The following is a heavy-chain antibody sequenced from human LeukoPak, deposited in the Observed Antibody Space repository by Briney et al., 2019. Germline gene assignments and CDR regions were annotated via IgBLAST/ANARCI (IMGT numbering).Heavy chain of an antibody. D-gene: IGHD4-23*01. CDR1: GYTFSIYG. J-gene: IGHJ4*02. CDR3: ARQGYSGHSQGAADY. V-gene: IGHV1-18*01. CDR2: ISVYNGNT. Sequence: GASVKVSCKASGYTFSIYGFSWVRQAPGQGLEWMGWISVYNGNTSYAQKFQGRVTMTTDTSTSTAHMELRGLRSDDTAVYYCARQGYSGHSQGAADYWGQGTLVTVSS.